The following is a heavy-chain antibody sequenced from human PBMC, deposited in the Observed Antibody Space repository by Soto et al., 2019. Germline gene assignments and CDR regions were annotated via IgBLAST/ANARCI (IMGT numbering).Heavy chain of an antibody. CDR1: GFTFNIYA. Sequence: EVQLLESGGALIQPGGSLRPSCAASGFTFNIYAMPWVRQAPGRGLEWVSAISRYGDITYYADSVEGRFSISRDNSKNTLYLQMNSLRAEDTAVYYCAKDRYLDHDSRGYLFDNWGQGTLVTVSS. J-gene: IGHJ4*02. CDR2: ISRYGDIT. CDR3: AKDRYLDHDSRGYLFDN. V-gene: IGHV3-23*01. D-gene: IGHD3-22*01.